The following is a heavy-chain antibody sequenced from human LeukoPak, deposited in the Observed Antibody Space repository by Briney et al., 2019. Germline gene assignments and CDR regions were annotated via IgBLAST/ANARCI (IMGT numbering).Heavy chain of an antibody. J-gene: IGHJ4*02. D-gene: IGHD6-19*01. V-gene: IGHV3-21*01. Sequence: MAGGSLRLSCAASGFTFSHYEMNWVRQAPGEGLEWVSSISSSSSYIYYADSVKGRFTISRDNAKNSLYLQMNSLRAEDTAVYYCAREVYSSGWSSFDYWGQGTLVTVSS. CDR3: AREVYSSGWSSFDY. CDR1: GFTFSHYE. CDR2: ISSSSSYI.